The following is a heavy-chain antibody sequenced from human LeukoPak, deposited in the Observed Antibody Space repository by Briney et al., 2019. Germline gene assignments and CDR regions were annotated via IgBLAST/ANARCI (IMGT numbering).Heavy chain of an antibody. CDR1: GINLRSNY. D-gene: IGHD6-19*01. J-gene: IGHJ3*02. CDR2: IYTGGNT. V-gene: IGHV3-53*01. CDR3: ASPSSGQSFDI. Sequence: PGGSLRPSCATSGINLRSNYINWVRQAPGKGLEWVSVIYTGGNTYNADSVKGRFTISRDNSKNTLYLQMHSLRAEDTAVYFCASPSSGQSFDIWGQGTMVTVSS.